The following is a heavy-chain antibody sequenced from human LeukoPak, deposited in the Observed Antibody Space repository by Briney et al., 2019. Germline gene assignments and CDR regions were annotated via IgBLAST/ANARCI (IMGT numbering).Heavy chain of an antibody. D-gene: IGHD3-22*01. CDR2: ISSSSSYI. J-gene: IGHJ4*02. V-gene: IGHV3-21*01. CDR3: ARDGLKDYYDSSGYD. CDR1: GFTFSSYS. Sequence: PGGPLRLSCAASGFTFSSYSMNWVRQAPGKGLEWVSSISSSSSYIYYADSVKGRFTISRDNAKNSLYLQMNSLRAEDTAVYYCARDGLKDYYDSSGYDWGQGTLVTVSS.